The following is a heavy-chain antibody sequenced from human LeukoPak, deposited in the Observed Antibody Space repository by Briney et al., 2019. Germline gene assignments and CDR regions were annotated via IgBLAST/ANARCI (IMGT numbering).Heavy chain of an antibody. CDR2: IYTSGS. CDR1: GGSISSNNYY. D-gene: IGHD3-22*01. Sequence: PSQTLSLTCTVSGGSISSNNYYWNCIRQPAGKGLEWIGRIYTSGSTIGSTNYNPSLKSRVTKSVDTSKNQFSLKLSFVTAADTAVYYCARDRPYYYDSSGYGSWSDAFDIWGQGTMVTVSS. CDR3: ARDRPYYYDSSGYGSWSDAFDI. V-gene: IGHV4-61*02. J-gene: IGHJ3*02.